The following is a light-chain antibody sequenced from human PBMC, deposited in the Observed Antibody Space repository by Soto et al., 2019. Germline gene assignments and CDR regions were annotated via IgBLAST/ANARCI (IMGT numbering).Light chain of an antibody. CDR3: QQYKSWPPT. CDR1: QSLTSS. J-gene: IGKJ2*01. V-gene: IGKV3-15*01. Sequence: ETVMTQSPATLSVSPGERATLSCRASQSLTSSLAWYQQRPGQGPRLLVHGASTRATGFPARFSGSGSETEFTLTISSLQSEDSAVYYCQQYKSWPPTFGQGTKLEIK. CDR2: GAS.